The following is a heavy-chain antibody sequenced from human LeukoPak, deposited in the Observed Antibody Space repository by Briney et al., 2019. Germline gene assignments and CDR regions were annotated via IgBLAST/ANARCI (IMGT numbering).Heavy chain of an antibody. D-gene: IGHD2-15*01. J-gene: IGHJ4*01. CDR2: IRYDGSNK. CDR1: GFTFSSYG. Sequence: PGGSLRLSCAASGFTFSSYGMHWVRQAPGKWLEWVAFIRYDGSNKYYADSVKGRFTISRDNSKNTLYLQMNSLRAEDTAVYYCAKPVQRYCSGGSCYASYFDYWGHGTLVTVSS. CDR3: AKPVQRYCSGGSCYASYFDY. V-gene: IGHV3-30*02.